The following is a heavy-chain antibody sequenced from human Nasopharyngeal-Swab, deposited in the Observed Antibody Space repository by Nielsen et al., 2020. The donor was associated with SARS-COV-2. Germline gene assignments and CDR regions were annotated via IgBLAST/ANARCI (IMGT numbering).Heavy chain of an antibody. V-gene: IGHV3-21*01. J-gene: IGHJ4*02. CDR1: GFSFSIYT. Sequence: GGSLRLSCAASGFSFSIYTMNWVRQAPGKGLELVSGISSSGDYIYYADSVKGRFTISRDNAKNSLYLQMNSLRAEDTALYYCARDTPAMFAYWGQGTLVTVSS. CDR3: ARDTPAMFAY. CDR2: ISSSGDYI.